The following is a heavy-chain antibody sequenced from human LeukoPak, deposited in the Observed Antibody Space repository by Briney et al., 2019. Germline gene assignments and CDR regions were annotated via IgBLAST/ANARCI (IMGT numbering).Heavy chain of an antibody. D-gene: IGHD3-3*01. V-gene: IGHV3-30-3*01. CDR1: GFTFSSYA. Sequence: GGSLRLSCAASGFTFSSYAMHWVRQAPGKGLEWVAVISYDGSNKYYADSVKGRFTISRDNSKNTLYLQMNSLRAEDTAVYYCARGEGYYDFWSGPFDYWGQGTLVTVSS. CDR3: ARGEGYYDFWSGPFDY. CDR2: ISYDGSNK. J-gene: IGHJ4*02.